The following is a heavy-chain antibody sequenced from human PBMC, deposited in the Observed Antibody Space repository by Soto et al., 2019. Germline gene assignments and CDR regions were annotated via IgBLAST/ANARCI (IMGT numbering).Heavy chain of an antibody. CDR3: ARGPEGYYYDSSGSLPPYYYYGMDV. Sequence: PSETLSLTCTVSGGSISSSSYFWGWIRQPPGKGLEWIGSIYYSGSTYYNPSLKSRVTISVDRSKNQFSLKLSSVTAADTAVYYCARGPEGYYYDSSGSLPPYYYYGMDVWGQGTTVTVSS. CDR1: GGSISSSSYF. CDR2: IYYSGST. V-gene: IGHV4-39*07. J-gene: IGHJ6*02. D-gene: IGHD3-22*01.